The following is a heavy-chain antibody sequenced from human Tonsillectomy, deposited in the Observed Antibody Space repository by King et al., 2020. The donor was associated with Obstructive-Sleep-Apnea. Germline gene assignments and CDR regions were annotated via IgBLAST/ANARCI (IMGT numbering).Heavy chain of an antibody. D-gene: IGHD3-9*01. CDR3: ARDRGYYDILTGYRDHDAFDI. CDR2: IIPIFGTA. CDR1: GGTFSSYA. V-gene: IGHV1-69*01. J-gene: IGHJ3*02. Sequence: QLVQSGAEVKKPGSSVKVSCKASGGTFSSYAISWVRQAPGQGLEWRGGIIPIFGTAHSAQKFQGRVTITADESTSTAYMELSSLRSEDTAVYYRARDRGYYDILTGYRDHDAFDIWGQGTMVTVSS.